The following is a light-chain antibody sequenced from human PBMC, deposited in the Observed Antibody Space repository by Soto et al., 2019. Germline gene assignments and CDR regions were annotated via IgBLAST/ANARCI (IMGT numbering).Light chain of an antibody. J-gene: IGLJ2*01. CDR2: EVT. CDR1: SSDVGAYNY. V-gene: IGLV2-8*01. Sequence: QSVLTQPPSASGSPGQSVTISCTGTSSDVGAYNYVSWYQQYPGTAPKLIIYEVTERPSGVPDRFSGSRSGNTASLTVSGLQTEDEADYYCSSYAGSNSVIFGGGTQLTVL. CDR3: SSYAGSNSVI.